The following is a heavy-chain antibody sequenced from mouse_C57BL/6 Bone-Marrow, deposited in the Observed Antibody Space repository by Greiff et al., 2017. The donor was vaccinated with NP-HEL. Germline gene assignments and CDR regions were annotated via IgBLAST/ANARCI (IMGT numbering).Heavy chain of an antibody. CDR3: ARDGYDVGFDY. D-gene: IGHD2-2*01. CDR2: IDPSDSYT. CDR1: GYTFTSYW. Sequence: QVQLQQPGAELVMPGASVKLSCKASGYTFTSYWMHWVKQRPGQGLEWIGEIDPSDSYTNYNQKFKGKSTLTVDKSSSTAYMQLSSLTSEDSAVYDCARDGYDVGFDYWGQGTTLTVSS. V-gene: IGHV1-69*01. J-gene: IGHJ2*01.